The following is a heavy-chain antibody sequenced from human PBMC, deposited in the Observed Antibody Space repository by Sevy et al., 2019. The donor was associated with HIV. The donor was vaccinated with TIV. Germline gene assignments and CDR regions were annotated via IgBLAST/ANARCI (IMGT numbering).Heavy chain of an antibody. CDR3: ARGRGVFGAVAINWFDP. CDR1: GFTVSSSY. V-gene: IGHV3-53*01. CDR2: IYSGGST. Sequence: GGSLRLSCAASGFTVSSSYMTWVRQPPGKGLEWVSVIYSGGSTYYADSVKGRFTISRDNSKNTLYLQKNNLRADDTAVYYCARGRGVFGAVAINWFDPWGQGALVTVSS. J-gene: IGHJ5*02. D-gene: IGHD3-3*01.